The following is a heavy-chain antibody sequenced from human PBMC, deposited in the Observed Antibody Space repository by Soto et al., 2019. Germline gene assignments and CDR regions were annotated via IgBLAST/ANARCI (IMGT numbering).Heavy chain of an antibody. CDR2: IYYSGST. J-gene: IGHJ6*02. CDR1: GGSISSYY. V-gene: IGHV4-59*01. D-gene: IGHD6-13*01. CDR3: ARQVSSSGYYGMYV. Sequence: PSETLSLTCTVSGGSISSYYWSWIRQPPGKGLEWIGYIYYSGSTNYNPSLKSRVTISVDTSKNQFSLKLSSVTAADTAVYYCARQVSSSGYYGMYVWGQENTVTVSS.